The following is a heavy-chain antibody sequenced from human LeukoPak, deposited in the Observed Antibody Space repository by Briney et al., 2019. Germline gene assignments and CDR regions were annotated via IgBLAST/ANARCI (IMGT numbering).Heavy chain of an antibody. CDR1: GYTLTELS. D-gene: IGHD3-10*01. CDR2: INPNSGGT. CDR3: ARAFRSLYGSGSYYPAPDAFDI. V-gene: IGHV1-2*02. J-gene: IGHJ3*02. Sequence: ASVKVSCKVSGYTLTELSMHWVRQAPGQGLEWMGWINPNSGGTNYAQKFQGRVTMTRDTSISTAYMELSRLRSDDTAVYYCARAFRSLYGSGSYYPAPDAFDIWGQGTMVTVSS.